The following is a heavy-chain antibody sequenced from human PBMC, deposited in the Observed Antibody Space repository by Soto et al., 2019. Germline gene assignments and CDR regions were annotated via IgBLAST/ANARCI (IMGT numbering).Heavy chain of an antibody. V-gene: IGHV5-51*01. CDR1: GYSFTTYW. CDR3: ARHESSYGYMAPDV. Sequence: PGESLKISCKGSGYSFTTYWIGWVRQMPGKGLEWMGMIYPDDSDTRYSPSFQGQVTISADKSTSTAYLQWSSLKASDTAMSYCARHESSYGYMAPDVWGQGTTVTGSS. J-gene: IGHJ6*02. D-gene: IGHD5-18*01. CDR2: IYPDDSDT.